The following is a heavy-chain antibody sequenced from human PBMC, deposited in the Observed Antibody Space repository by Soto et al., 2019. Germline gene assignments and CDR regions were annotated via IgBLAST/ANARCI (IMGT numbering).Heavy chain of an antibody. D-gene: IGHD5-18*01. CDR3: TSQGYSYGFVY. V-gene: IGHV3-73*02. CDR2: IRSKANSYAT. J-gene: IGHJ4*02. Sequence: EVQLVESGGGLVQPGGSLKLSCAASGFTFSGSAMHWVRQASGKGLEWVGRIRSKANSYATAYVASVKGRFTISRDDSKNTEYLQMNRLKTEHTAVYYCTSQGYSYGFVYWGKGTLVTVSS. CDR1: GFTFSGSA.